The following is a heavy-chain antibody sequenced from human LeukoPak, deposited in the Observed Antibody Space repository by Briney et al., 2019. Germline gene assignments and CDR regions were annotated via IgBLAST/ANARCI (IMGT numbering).Heavy chain of an antibody. CDR3: AKGLRIPSN. D-gene: IGHD2-21*01. J-gene: IGHJ4*02. CDR1: VFTFSDYG. CDR2: ITGGGLHT. Sequence: GGSLRLSCAASVFTFSDYGMTWVRQTPGNGLEWVSSITGGGLHTYYVDSVKGRFVISRDNSKTTLYLQMNSLRTEDTAVYYCAKGLRIPSNWGQGIMVTVSS. V-gene: IGHV3-23*01.